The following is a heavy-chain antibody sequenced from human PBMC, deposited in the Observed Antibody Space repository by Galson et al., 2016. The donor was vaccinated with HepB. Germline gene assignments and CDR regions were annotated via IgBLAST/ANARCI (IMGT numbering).Heavy chain of an antibody. D-gene: IGHD2/OR15-2a*01. J-gene: IGHJ6*02. CDR3: AKAPRVRGHFYYGMDV. V-gene: IGHV3-23*01. CDR1: GFTFSSYG. CDR2: VSRSGGTT. Sequence: SLRLSCAASGFTFSSYGMTWVRQAPGKALEWVSSVSRSGGTTYYTDSVKGRFTISRDNSKDTMSLQMNSLRVDDTAVYYCAKAPRVRGHFYYGMDVWGQGTLVTVS.